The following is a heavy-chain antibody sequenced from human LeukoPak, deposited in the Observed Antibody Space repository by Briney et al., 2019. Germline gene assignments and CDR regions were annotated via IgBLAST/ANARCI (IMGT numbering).Heavy chain of an antibody. Sequence: SETLSLTCAVYGGSFSGYYWSWIRQPPGKGLEWIGEINHSGSTNYNPSPKSRVTISVDTSKNQFSLKLSSVTAADTAVYYCARGITMVRGVIPKDDYWGQGTLVTVSS. CDR3: ARGITMVRGVIPKDDY. CDR1: GGSFSGYY. CDR2: INHSGST. D-gene: IGHD3-10*01. V-gene: IGHV4-34*01. J-gene: IGHJ4*02.